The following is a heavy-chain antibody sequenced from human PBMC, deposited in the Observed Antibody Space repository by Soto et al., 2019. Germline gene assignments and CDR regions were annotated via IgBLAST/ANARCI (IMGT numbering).Heavy chain of an antibody. V-gene: IGHV1-18*01. Sequence: GASVKVSCKASGYAFASYGINWVRQAPGQGLEWMGWISPHNGITNYEQNLQGQVTISADKSISTAFLQWSSLKASDTATYYCSRTTIAGIRGYFDYWGQGTLVTVSS. CDR3: SRTTIAGIRGYFDY. CDR2: ISPHNGIT. CDR1: GYAFASYG. J-gene: IGHJ4*02. D-gene: IGHD2-21*01.